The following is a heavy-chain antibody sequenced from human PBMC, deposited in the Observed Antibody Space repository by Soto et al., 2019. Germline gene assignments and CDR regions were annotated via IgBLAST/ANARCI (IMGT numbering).Heavy chain of an antibody. CDR3: ARDYSADFGVGIPYYGMDA. V-gene: IGHV3-48*02. Sequence: PGGSERNSGAAAAFVDRGDSMNRVSQATGKGLEWVSYISSSSSTIYYADSVKGRFTISRDNAKNSLYLQMNSLRDEDTAVYYCARDYSADFGVGIPYYGMDAWGQGTTVTDSS. J-gene: IGHJ6*02. CDR2: ISSSSSTI. D-gene: IGHD3-3*01. CDR1: AFVDRGDS.